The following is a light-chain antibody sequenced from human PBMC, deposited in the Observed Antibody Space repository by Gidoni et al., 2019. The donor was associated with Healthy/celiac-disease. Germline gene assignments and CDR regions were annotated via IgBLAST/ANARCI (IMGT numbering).Light chain of an antibody. J-gene: IGKJ1*01. CDR2: GAS. V-gene: IGKV3-20*01. Sequence: EIVLTQSPGTLSLSPGERATLSCRASQSVSSSYLSWYQQQPGQAPRLLIFGASSRATGIPDRFSGSGSGTDFTLTISRLEPEDSAVYYCQQYGSLWTFGQGTKVEIK. CDR3: QQYGSLWT. CDR1: QSVSSSY.